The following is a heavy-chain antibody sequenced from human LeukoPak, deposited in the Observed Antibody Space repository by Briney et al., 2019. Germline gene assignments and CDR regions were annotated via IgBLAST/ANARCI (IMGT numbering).Heavy chain of an antibody. J-gene: IGHJ4*02. CDR2: ISSTASTT. Sequence: GGSLRLSCAASGFTFSTYEMHWVRQAPGKGLEWVSYISSTASTTYYADSVRGRFTISRDNAKNSLYLQMNSLRAEDTAVYYCARAGSGYFSHFWGQGTLVTVSS. CDR3: ARAGSGYFSHF. CDR1: GFTFSTYE. V-gene: IGHV3-48*03. D-gene: IGHD3-22*01.